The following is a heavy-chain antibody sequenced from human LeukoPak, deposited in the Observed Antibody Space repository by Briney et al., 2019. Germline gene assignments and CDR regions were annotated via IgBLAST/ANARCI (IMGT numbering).Heavy chain of an antibody. D-gene: IGHD4-17*01. CDR1: GFTFSSYW. CDR3: ARDGMTTEPYYYYGMDV. V-gene: IGHV3-74*01. J-gene: IGHJ6*02. Sequence: GRSLRPSCPASGFTFSSYWMHWVRQAPGKGLVWVSRINSDESSTSYADSVKGRFTISRDNAKNTLYLQMNSLRAEDTAVYYCARDGMTTEPYYYYGMDVWGQGTTVTVSS. CDR2: INSDESST.